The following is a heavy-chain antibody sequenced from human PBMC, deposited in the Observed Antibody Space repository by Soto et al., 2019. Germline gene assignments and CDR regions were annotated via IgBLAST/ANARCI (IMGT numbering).Heavy chain of an antibody. Sequence: SETLSLTCTVSGGSISSYYWSWIRQPPGKGLEWIGYIYYSGSTNYNPSLKSRVTISVDTSKNQFSLKLSSVTAADTAVYYCARGITGTTGGYYYYGMDVWGQGTTVTVSS. V-gene: IGHV4-59*01. D-gene: IGHD1-7*01. CDR1: GGSISSYY. J-gene: IGHJ6*02. CDR3: ARGITGTTGGYYYYGMDV. CDR2: IYYSGST.